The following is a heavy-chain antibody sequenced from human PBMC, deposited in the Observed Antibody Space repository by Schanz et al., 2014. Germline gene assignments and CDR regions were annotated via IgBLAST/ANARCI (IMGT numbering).Heavy chain of an antibody. V-gene: IGHV3-74*01. CDR2: TNGDGTNA. CDR3: ARDFDGRRGYGSGYCLGDCMDV. D-gene: IGHD3-10*01. Sequence: EADLVESGGGLIQRGESLRLSCSASGFSFSSYSMNWVRQAPGKGLEWVSCTNGDGTNAKYADSVKGRFTISRDNAKKTLSLQMISLRAEDTAVYYCARDFDGRRGYGSGYCLGDCMDVWGQGTTXTVSS. CDR1: GFSFSSYS. J-gene: IGHJ6*02.